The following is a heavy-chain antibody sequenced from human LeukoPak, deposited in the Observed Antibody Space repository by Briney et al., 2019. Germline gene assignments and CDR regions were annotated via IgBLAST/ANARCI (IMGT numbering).Heavy chain of an antibody. CDR1: GFTFSTYW. CDR3: ARAPEWLIFDY. V-gene: IGHV3-53*04. CDR2: IYSGGST. D-gene: IGHD6-19*01. J-gene: IGHJ4*02. Sequence: GGSLRLSCAASGFTFSTYWMHWVRQGPGKGLEWVSVIYSGGSTYYADSVKGRFTTSRHNSKNTLYLQMNSLRAEDTAVYYCARAPEWLIFDYWGQGTLVTVSS.